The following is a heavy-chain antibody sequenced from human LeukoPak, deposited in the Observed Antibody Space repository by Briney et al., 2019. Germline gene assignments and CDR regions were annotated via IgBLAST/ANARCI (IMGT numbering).Heavy chain of an antibody. V-gene: IGHV4-34*01. J-gene: IGHJ3*02. CDR3: ASASRGAFDI. CDR2: SNHSGST. D-gene: IGHD3-10*01. CDR1: GGSFSGYY. Sequence: ETLSLICAVYGGSFSGYYWSWIRQPPGKGLDWIGESNHSGSTTYNPSLKTRVTISVDTSKTQLSLKLSSVTAADTAVYHCASASRGAFDIWGQGTMVTVSS.